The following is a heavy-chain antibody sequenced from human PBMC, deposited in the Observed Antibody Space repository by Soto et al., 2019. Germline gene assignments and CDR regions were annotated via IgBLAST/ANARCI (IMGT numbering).Heavy chain of an antibody. CDR3: TRGRQYYQYAMDV. Sequence: QVQVVQSGAEVKKPGASVRISCKASGYTFTHYFIHWVRQAPGQGLEWMGRINPSGGSTTKAQKFQGRISMTWDRSTSTAYIELSSLRSDDTAVYYCTRGRQYYQYAMDVWGQGTTVTVSS. CDR2: INPSGGST. J-gene: IGHJ6*02. V-gene: IGHV1-46*03. CDR1: GYTFTHYF.